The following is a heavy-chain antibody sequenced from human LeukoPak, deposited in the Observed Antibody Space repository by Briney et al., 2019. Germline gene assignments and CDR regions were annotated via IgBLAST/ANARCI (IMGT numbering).Heavy chain of an antibody. V-gene: IGHV3-74*01. D-gene: IGHD2-15*01. CDR3: AREGCSAGSCRFDY. Sequence: GGSLRLSCAASGFTFSSYWMHWVRQAPGKGLVWVSHIKTDGSSTNYADSVRGRFTISRDNAKNTLYLQMNSLRAEDTAVYYCAREGCSAGSCRFDYWGQGTLVTVSS. CDR2: IKTDGSST. CDR1: GFTFSSYW. J-gene: IGHJ4*02.